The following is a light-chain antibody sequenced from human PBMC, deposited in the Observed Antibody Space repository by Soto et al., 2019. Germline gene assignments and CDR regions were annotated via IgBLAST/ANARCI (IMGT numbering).Light chain of an antibody. Sequence: QSVLTQPPSASGSPGQSVTISCTGTSSDVGGYNYVSWYQQHPGKAPKLMIYEVNKRPSGVPDRFSGSKSGNTASLTVSGLQAEDEADYDCSSYAGNYNFFYVFGPGTKVTVL. CDR1: SSDVGGYNY. CDR2: EVN. V-gene: IGLV2-8*01. CDR3: SSYAGNYNFFYV. J-gene: IGLJ1*01.